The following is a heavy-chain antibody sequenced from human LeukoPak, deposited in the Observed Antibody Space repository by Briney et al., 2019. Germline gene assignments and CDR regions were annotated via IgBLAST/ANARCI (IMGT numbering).Heavy chain of an antibody. CDR2: IYYSGST. Sequence: SETLSLTCTVSGVSISSYYWSWIRQPPGKGLEWIGYIYYSGSTNYNPSLKSRVTISVDTSKKQFSLKLNSVTAADTAVYYCARDLYASGNYRSYWYFDLWGRGTLVTVSS. V-gene: IGHV4-59*01. D-gene: IGHD3-10*01. J-gene: IGHJ2*01. CDR3: ARDLYASGNYRSYWYFDL. CDR1: GVSISSYY.